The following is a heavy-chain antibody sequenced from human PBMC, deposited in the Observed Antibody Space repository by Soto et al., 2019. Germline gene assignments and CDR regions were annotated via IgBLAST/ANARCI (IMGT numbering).Heavy chain of an antibody. CDR1: GFTFSSYG. CDR3: AKVFSSGWYDENFDY. D-gene: IGHD6-19*01. V-gene: IGHV3-33*06. Sequence: GSLRLSCAASGFTFSSYGMHWVRQAPGKGLEWVAVIWYAGSNKDYVDSVKGRFTLSRDNSKNTLYLQMNSLRAEDTAVYYCAKVFSSGWYDENFDYWGQGTLVTVSS. CDR2: IWYAGSNK. J-gene: IGHJ4*02.